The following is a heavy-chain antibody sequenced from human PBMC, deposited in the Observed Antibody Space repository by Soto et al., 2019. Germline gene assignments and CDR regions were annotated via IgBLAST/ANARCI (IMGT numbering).Heavy chain of an antibody. Sequence: PSETLSLTCTVSCGSISSGGYYWSWIRQHPGKGLEWIGYVYYSGSTYYNPSLKSRVTISVDTSKNQFSLKLSSVTAADTAVYYCAREGGSSGYYYADYWGQGTLVTVSS. V-gene: IGHV4-31*03. CDR2: VYYSGST. D-gene: IGHD3-22*01. CDR3: AREGGSSGYYYADY. J-gene: IGHJ4*02. CDR1: CGSISSGGYY.